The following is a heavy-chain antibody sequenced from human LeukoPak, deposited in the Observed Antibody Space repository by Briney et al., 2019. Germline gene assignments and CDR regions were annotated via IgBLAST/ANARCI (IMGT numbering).Heavy chain of an antibody. D-gene: IGHD5-18*01. CDR1: GGSISSYY. Sequence: PSETLSLTCTVSGGSISSYYWSWIRQPPGKGLEWIGYIYYSGSTNYNPSLKSRVTISVDTSKNQFSLKLSSVTAADTAVYYCARGVLYSPYNWFDPWGQGTLVTVSS. J-gene: IGHJ5*02. CDR3: ARGVLYSPYNWFDP. V-gene: IGHV4-59*01. CDR2: IYYSGST.